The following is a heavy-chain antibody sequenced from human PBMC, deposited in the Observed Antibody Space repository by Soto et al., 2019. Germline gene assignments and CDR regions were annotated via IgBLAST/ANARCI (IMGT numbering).Heavy chain of an antibody. CDR2: IYYSGST. Sequence: SETLSRTCTVSGASINSGDYHWSWIRQPPGKGLEWIGHIYYSGSTYYNPSLKSRAGISVDSSKSQVSLKLTSVTAADTAVYFCARILMNYYGLDYWGQGALVTVSS. V-gene: IGHV4-30-4*01. CDR1: GASINSGDYH. CDR3: ARILMNYYGLDY. J-gene: IGHJ4*02. D-gene: IGHD3-10*01.